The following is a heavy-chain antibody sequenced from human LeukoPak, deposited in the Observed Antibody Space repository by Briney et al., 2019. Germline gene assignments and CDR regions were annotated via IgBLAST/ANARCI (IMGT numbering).Heavy chain of an antibody. Sequence: PSETLSLTCTVSGGSISSYYWSWIRQPAGKGLEWIGRTYTSGSTNYNPSLKSRVTMSVDTSKNQFSLKLSSVTAADTAVYYCARASTRQGSSSWTNWFDPWGQGTLVTVSS. CDR3: ARASTRQGSSSWTNWFDP. J-gene: IGHJ5*02. CDR1: GGSISSYY. CDR2: TYTSGST. V-gene: IGHV4-4*07. D-gene: IGHD6-13*01.